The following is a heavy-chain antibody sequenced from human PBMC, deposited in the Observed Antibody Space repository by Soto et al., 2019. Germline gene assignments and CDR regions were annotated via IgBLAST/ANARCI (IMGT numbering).Heavy chain of an antibody. CDR1: GFTFSSYG. D-gene: IGHD3-22*01. CDR2: IWYDGSNK. CDR3: ARDSNRYYYDSSGSFDY. V-gene: IGHV3-33*01. Sequence: GGSLRLSCAASGFTFSSYGMHWVRQAPGKGLEWVAVIWYDGSNKYYADSVKGRFTISRDNSKNTLYLQMNSLRAEDTAVYYWARDSNRYYYDSSGSFDYWGQGTLVTVSS. J-gene: IGHJ4*02.